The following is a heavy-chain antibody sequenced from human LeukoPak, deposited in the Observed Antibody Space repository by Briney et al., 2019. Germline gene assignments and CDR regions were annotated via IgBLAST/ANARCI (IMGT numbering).Heavy chain of an antibody. Sequence: GGSLRLSCAASGFTVSSNYMSWVRQAPGKGLEWVSVIYSGGSTYYADSVKGRFTISRDNSKNTLYLQMNSLRAEDTAVYYCARVYYYDSSGYYSSYFDYWGQGTLVTVSS. CDR2: IYSGGST. CDR1: GFTVSSNY. D-gene: IGHD3-22*01. V-gene: IGHV3-66*01. CDR3: ARVYYYDSSGYYSSYFDY. J-gene: IGHJ4*02.